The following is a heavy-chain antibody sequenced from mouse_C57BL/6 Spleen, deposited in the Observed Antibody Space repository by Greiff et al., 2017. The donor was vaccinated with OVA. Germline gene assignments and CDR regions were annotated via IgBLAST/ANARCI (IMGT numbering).Heavy chain of an antibody. V-gene: IGHV1-69*01. CDR2: IDPSDSYT. J-gene: IGHJ2*01. CDR3: ARSYDSYYNYFDY. CDR1: GYTFTSYW. D-gene: IGHD2-3*01. Sequence: QVQLQQPGAELVMPGASVKLSCKASGYTFTSYWMHWVKQRPGQGIEWIGEIDPSDSYTNYNQKLKGKSTLTVDKSSSTAYMQLSSLTSEDSAVYYCARSYDSYYNYFDYWGQGTTLTVSS.